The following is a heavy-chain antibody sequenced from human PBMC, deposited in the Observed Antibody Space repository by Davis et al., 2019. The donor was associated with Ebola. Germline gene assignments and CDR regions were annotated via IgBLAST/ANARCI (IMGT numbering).Heavy chain of an antibody. D-gene: IGHD6-19*01. Sequence: GGSLRLSCAASGFTFSGYGMHWVRQAPGKGLEWVTVISYDGSNKYYTDSVKGRFTVSRDNSKSTLYLQMNSLRAEDTAVYYCARGFAVAGFDYWGQGTLVTVSS. CDR3: ARGFAVAGFDY. CDR1: GFTFSGYG. CDR2: ISYDGSNK. J-gene: IGHJ4*02. V-gene: IGHV3-33*01.